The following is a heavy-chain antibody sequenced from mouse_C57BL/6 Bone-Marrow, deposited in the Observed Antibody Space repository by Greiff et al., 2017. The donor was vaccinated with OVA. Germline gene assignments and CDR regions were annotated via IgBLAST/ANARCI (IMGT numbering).Heavy chain of an antibody. CDR2: ISYDGSN. CDR3: ASYYYGSSPYYFDY. D-gene: IGHD1-1*01. V-gene: IGHV3-6*01. Sequence: VQLQQSGPGLVKPSQSLSLTCSVTGYSITSGYYWNWIRQFPGNKLEWMGYISYDGSNNYNPSLKNRISITRDTSKNQFFLKLNSVTTEDTATYYCASYYYGSSPYYFDYWGQGTTLTVSS. CDR1: GYSITSGYY. J-gene: IGHJ2*01.